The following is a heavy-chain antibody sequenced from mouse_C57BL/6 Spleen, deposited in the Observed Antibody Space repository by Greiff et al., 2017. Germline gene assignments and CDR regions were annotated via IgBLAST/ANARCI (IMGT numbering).Heavy chain of an antibody. CDR1: GFTFSDYG. J-gene: IGHJ2*01. CDR3: AKLTRTSNY. CDR2: ISSGSSTI. V-gene: IGHV5-17*01. Sequence: EVPLVESGGGLVKPGGSLKLSCAASGFTFSDYGMHWVRQAPEKGLEWVAYISSGSSTIYYADNLKGRFTISRDKAKNTLFLQMTSLRSEDTAMYDCAKLTRTSNYWGQGTTLTVSS. D-gene: IGHD4-1*01.